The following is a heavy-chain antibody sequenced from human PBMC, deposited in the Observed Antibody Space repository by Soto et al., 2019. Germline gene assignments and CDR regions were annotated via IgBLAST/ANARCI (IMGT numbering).Heavy chain of an antibody. V-gene: IGHV1-69*12. CDR1: GGTFSSYT. J-gene: IGHJ2*01. CDR3: ARGNHRWLQLWYFDL. Sequence: QVQLVQSGAEVKKPGSSVTVSCKASGGTFSSYTISWVRQAPGQGLEWMGGIIPIFGTANYAPKFQGSVTITADESTSTAYMELSSLRSEDTAVYYCARGNHRWLQLWYFDLWGRGTLVTVSS. D-gene: IGHD5-12*01. CDR2: IIPIFGTA.